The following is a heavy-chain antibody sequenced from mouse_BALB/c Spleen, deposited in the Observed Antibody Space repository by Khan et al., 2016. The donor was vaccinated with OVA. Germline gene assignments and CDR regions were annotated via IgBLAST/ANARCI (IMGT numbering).Heavy chain of an antibody. Sequence: EVQLQQSGPGLLKPSQSLSLTCTVTGYSITSDYAWNWIRQFPGNKMEWMDYIGYSGSTTYNPSLRSRISITRDTSKNQFILLLNSVTTEDTATXYCASGSLLLRYPGYFDYWGQGTTLTVSP. V-gene: IGHV3-2*02. D-gene: IGHD1-1*01. CDR1: GYSITSDYA. CDR3: ASGSLLLRYPGYFDY. CDR2: IGYSGST. J-gene: IGHJ2*01.